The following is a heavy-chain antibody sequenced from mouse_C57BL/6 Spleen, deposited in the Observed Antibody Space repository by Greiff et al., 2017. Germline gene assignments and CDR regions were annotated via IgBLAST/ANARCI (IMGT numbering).Heavy chain of an antibody. CDR2: IDPSDSYT. D-gene: IGHD1-1*01. J-gene: IGHJ4*01. CDR1: GYTFTSYW. V-gene: IGHV1-59*01. Sequence: QVQLQQSGAELVRPGTSVKLSCKASGYTFTSYWMHWVKQRPGQGLEWIGVIDPSDSYTNYNQKFKGKATLTVDTSSSTAYMQLSSLTSEDSAVYYCASFYYYGSSAMDYWGQGTSVTVSS. CDR3: ASFYYYGSSAMDY.